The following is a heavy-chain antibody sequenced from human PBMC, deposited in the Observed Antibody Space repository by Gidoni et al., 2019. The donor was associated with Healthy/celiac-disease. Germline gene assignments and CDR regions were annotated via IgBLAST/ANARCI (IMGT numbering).Heavy chain of an antibody. Sequence: EVQLVESGGGLVQPGRSLRLSCTASGFTFGDYAMSWFRQAPGKGLEWVGFIRSKAYGGTTEYAASVKGRFTISRDDSKSIAYLQMNSLKTEDTAVYYCTRAGDYYDSSGYYGVPPFDYWGQGTLVTVSS. CDR3: TRAGDYYDSSGYYGVPPFDY. CDR1: GFTFGDYA. V-gene: IGHV3-49*03. D-gene: IGHD3-22*01. J-gene: IGHJ4*02. CDR2: IRSKAYGGTT.